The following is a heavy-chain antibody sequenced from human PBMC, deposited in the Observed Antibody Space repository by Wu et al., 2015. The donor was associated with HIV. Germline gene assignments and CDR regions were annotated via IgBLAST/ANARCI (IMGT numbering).Heavy chain of an antibody. CDR1: GGTFSSYA. CDR3: ARRPSGFGTYEAYYMDV. CDR2: IIPIFGTA. J-gene: IGHJ6*03. V-gene: IGHV1-69*12. D-gene: IGHD3-10*01. Sequence: QVQLVQSGAEVKKPGSSVKVSCKASGGTFSSYAISWVRQAPGQGLEWMGGIIPIFGTANYAQKFQGRVTITADESTSTAYMELSSLRSEDTAVYYCARRPSGFGTYEAYYMDVVGTKRDHGPPSP.